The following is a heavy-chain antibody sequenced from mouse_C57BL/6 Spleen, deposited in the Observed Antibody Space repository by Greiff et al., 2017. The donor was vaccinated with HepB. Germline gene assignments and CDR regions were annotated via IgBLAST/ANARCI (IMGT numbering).Heavy chain of an antibody. J-gene: IGHJ4*01. V-gene: IGHV5-9-1*02. D-gene: IGHD4-1*02. CDR2: ISSGGDYI. Sequence: EVQLMESGEGLVKPGGSLKLSCAASGFTFSSYAMSWVRQTPEKRLEWVAYISSGGDYIYYADTVKGRFTISRDNARNTLYLQMSSLKSEDTAMYYCTRATGTGAMDYWGQGTSVTVSS. CDR1: GFTFSSYA. CDR3: TRATGTGAMDY.